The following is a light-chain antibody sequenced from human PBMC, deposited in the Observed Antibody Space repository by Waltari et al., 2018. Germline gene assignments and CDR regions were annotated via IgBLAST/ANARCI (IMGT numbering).Light chain of an antibody. CDR2: AAS. J-gene: IGKJ1*01. CDR3: LQDYNYPWT. Sequence: AIQMTQSPSSLSASVGDRVTITCRASQGIRYDLGRYQKKPGKAPKLMIYAASSLQSGVPSRFSGSGSGADFTLTISSLQPEDFATYFCLQDYNYPWTFGQGTKVEIK. CDR1: QGIRYD. V-gene: IGKV1-6*01.